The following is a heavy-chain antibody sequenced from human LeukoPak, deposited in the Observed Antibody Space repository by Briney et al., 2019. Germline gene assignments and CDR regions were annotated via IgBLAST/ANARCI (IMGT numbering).Heavy chain of an antibody. Sequence: GGSLRLSCAASGFTFSSYAMSWVRQAPGKGLEWVSAISSSGGSTYYADSVKGRFTISRDKSKNTLYLQMNSLRAEDTAVYYCVKDPDPRYCSSTNCSPIWGQGTMVTVSS. CDR3: VKDPDPRYCSSTNCSPI. CDR2: ISSSGGST. D-gene: IGHD2-2*01. V-gene: IGHV3-23*01. CDR1: GFTFSSYA. J-gene: IGHJ3*02.